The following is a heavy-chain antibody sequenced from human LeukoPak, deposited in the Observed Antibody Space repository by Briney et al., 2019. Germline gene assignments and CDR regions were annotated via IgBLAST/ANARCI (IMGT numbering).Heavy chain of an antibody. J-gene: IGHJ4*02. CDR2: ISGSGGST. V-gene: IGHV3-23*01. CDR1: GFTFSSYA. CDR3: ASGGLRSFSVDY. D-gene: IGHD3-16*01. Sequence: PGESLRLSCAASGFTFSSYAMSWVRQAPGKGLEWVSAISGSGGSTNYADSVKGRFTISRDNAKNTLYLQMNSLRADDAAVYYCASGGLRSFSVDYWGQGTLVTVSS.